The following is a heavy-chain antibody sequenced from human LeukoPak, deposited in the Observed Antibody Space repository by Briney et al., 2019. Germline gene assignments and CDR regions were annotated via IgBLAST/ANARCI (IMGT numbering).Heavy chain of an antibody. CDR2: TSPRDSNN. V-gene: IGHV5-51*01. J-gene: IGHJ4*02. D-gene: IGHD3-16*01. CDR3: ARHGGEAFVGSFWGHDY. Sequence: GESLKISCQASGYRFSNYYIAWVRQKPGKGLEWMGLTSPRDSNNKYSPTFEGQVTMSADKSISTAYLQWSSLKASDTAMYYCARHGGEAFVGSFWGHDYWGQGTLVTVSS. CDR1: GYRFSNYY.